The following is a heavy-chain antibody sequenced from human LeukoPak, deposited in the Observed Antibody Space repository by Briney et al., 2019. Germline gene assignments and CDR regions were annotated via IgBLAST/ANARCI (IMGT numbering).Heavy chain of an antibody. J-gene: IGHJ4*02. D-gene: IGHD2-21*01. V-gene: IGHV3-23*01. CDR2: ISGSGGST. CDR1: GFTFSSYG. CDR3: AKSEAYCGGDCYSPFDY. Sequence: GGSLRLSCAASGFTFSSYGMHWVRQAPGKGLEWVSAISGSGGSTYYADSVKGRFTISRDNSKNTLYLQMNSLRAEDTAVYYCAKSEAYCGGDCYSPFDYWGQGTLVTVSS.